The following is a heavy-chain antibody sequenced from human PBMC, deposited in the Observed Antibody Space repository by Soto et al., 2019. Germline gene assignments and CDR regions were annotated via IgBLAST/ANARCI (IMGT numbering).Heavy chain of an antibody. J-gene: IGHJ5*02. V-gene: IGHV3-30*18. CDR3: AKTAGYDYVWGSSGLDP. Sequence: VVSLTRPSPCSGFPFSIYGTHRVRQAPGQGLEWVAVISYDGSDKYYGDSVKGRFTISRDDSKNTLYLQMNSLRVEDTAIYYCAKTAGYDYVWGSSGLDPWGQGT. CDR1: GFPFSIYG. D-gene: IGHD3-16*01. CDR2: ISYDGSDK.